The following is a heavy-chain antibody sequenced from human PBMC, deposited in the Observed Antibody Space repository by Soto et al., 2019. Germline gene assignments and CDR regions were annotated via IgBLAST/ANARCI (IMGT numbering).Heavy chain of an antibody. CDR3: AKRGGYCTNGVCYPRAIYYYYGMAV. Sequence: GGSLRLSCAASGFIFSDYGMHWVRQAPGKGLDWLAVIYYDGSNTYYADSVRGRFTISRDNSDSTVFLEMNGLRAEDSAVYYCAKRGGYCTNGVCYPRAIYYYYGMAVWGQGTTVTVSS. D-gene: IGHD2-8*01. CDR1: GFIFSDYG. V-gene: IGHV3-33*06. CDR2: IYYDGSNT. J-gene: IGHJ6*02.